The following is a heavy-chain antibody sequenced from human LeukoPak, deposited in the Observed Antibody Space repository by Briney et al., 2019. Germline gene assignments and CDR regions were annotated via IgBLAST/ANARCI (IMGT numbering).Heavy chain of an antibody. J-gene: IGHJ6*03. D-gene: IGHD1-26*01. Sequence: PGGSLRLSCVASGFSLSDYYMSWIRQAPGKGLEWVSYIGSTIYYADSVKGRFTISRDNAKNSLYLQMNSLRAEDTAVYYCARDRGIVGTTGYYYMDVWGKGTTVTVSS. CDR1: GFSLSDYY. CDR2: IGSTI. CDR3: ARDRGIVGTTGYYYMDV. V-gene: IGHV3-11*04.